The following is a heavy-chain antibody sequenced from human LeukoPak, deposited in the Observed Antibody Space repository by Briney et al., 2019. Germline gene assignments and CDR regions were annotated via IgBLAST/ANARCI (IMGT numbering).Heavy chain of an antibody. Sequence: SQTLSPTCTVSGYSISSGYYWGWIRQPPGKGLEWIGSIYHSGSTYYNPSLKSRVTISVDTSKNQFSLKLSSVTAADTAVYYCARVAEAGAFDIWGQGTMVTVSS. D-gene: IGHD6-19*01. J-gene: IGHJ3*02. CDR1: GYSISSGYY. V-gene: IGHV4-38-2*02. CDR3: ARVAEAGAFDI. CDR2: IYHSGST.